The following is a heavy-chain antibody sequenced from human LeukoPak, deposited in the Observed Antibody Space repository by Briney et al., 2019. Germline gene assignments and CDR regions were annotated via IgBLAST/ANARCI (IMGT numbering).Heavy chain of an antibody. CDR3: ARSGSGWYPDY. D-gene: IGHD6-19*01. V-gene: IGHV3-21*01. J-gene: IGHJ4*02. CDR1: GFTFSSYS. CDR2: ISSSSSYI. Sequence: PGGSLRLSCAASGFTFSSYSMNWVRQAPGKGLEWVSYISSSSSYIYYAGSVKGRFTISRDNAKNSLFLQMNSLRAEDTAVYYCARSGSGWYPDYWGQGTVVTVSS.